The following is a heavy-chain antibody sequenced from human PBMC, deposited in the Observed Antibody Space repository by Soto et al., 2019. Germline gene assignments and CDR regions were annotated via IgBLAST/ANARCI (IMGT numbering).Heavy chain of an antibody. Sequence: GGSLRLSCAASGFTFSSYGMHWVRQAPGKGLEWVAVISYDGSNKYYADSVKGRFTISRDNSKNTLYLQMNSLRAEDTAVYYCAKDRGYGSGSYYKHLGHILDYRAQRTPVTVSS. V-gene: IGHV3-30*18. J-gene: IGHJ4*02. CDR3: AKDRGYGSGSYYKHLGHILDY. D-gene: IGHD3-10*01. CDR2: ISYDGSNK. CDR1: GFTFSSYG.